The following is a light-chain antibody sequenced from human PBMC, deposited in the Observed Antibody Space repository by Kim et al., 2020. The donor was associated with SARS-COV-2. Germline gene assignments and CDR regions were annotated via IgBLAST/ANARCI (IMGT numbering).Light chain of an antibody. Sequence: DIQMTQSPSFVSASVGDRVTISCRASQDFRSWLSWYQQRPGQAPGLLIYAAYNLQTGVPSRFSGSGSGTDFTLTISSLQPEDFATYYCQQTNNFPYTFGQGTKLEI. V-gene: IGKV1-12*01. J-gene: IGKJ2*01. CDR3: QQTNNFPYT. CDR1: QDFRSW. CDR2: AAY.